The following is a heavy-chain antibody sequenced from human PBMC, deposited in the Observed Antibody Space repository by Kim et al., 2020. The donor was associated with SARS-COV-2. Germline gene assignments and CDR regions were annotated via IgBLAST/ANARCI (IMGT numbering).Heavy chain of an antibody. CDR1: GYTFTSYG. V-gene: IGHV1-18*01. J-gene: IGHJ6*02. CDR2: ISAYNGNT. CDR3: ARESPGRFLEWFWRDHYYGMDV. Sequence: ASVKVSCKASGYTFTSYGISWVRQAPGQGLEXXGWISAYNGNTNYAQKLQGRVTMPTDTSTSTAYRELXSLRSDGTAVYYCARESPGRFLEWFWRDHYYGMDVWGXGTTVTVSS. D-gene: IGHD3-3*01.